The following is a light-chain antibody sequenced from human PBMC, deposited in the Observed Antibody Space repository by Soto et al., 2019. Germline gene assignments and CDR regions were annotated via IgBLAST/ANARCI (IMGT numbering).Light chain of an antibody. V-gene: IGLV1-40*01. J-gene: IGLJ1*01. CDR2: GNS. CDR1: SXXXGAHYD. Sequence: QSVLTQPPSVSGAPGQRVTISCTGSSXXXGAHYDVHWXXXXXXTXPKLLIYGNSNRPSGVPDRFSGSKSGTSASLAITGLQAEDEADYYCQSYDNSLSVYVFGTGTKVTVL. CDR3: QSYDNSLSVYV.